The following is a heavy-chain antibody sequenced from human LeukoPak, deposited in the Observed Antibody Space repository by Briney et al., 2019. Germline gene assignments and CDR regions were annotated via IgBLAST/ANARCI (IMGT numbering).Heavy chain of an antibody. J-gene: IGHJ4*02. CDR2: ISSSSDNI. Sequence: GGSLRLSCAASGFTFSSYVMNWVRQVSGKGLEWVSYISSSSDNIYYADSVEGRFTISRDNAKNSLYLQMNSLRPEDTAMYYCARGPKWLSPPGFPDYWGQGTLVSVSS. D-gene: IGHD5-12*01. CDR3: ARGPKWLSPPGFPDY. CDR1: GFTFSSYV. V-gene: IGHV3-48*04.